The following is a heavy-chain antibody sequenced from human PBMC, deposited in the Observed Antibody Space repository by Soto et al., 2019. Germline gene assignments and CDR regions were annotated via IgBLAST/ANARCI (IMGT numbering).Heavy chain of an antibody. CDR2: SSGGSGST. V-gene: IGHV3-23*02. CDR1: GVSCIVCS. J-gene: IGHJ6*03. D-gene: IGHD3-9*01. Sequence: PWWSXRVSCAASGVSCIVCSLSLFRHAQGKGLVFVPASSGGSGSTYYVDYGTGRFTIKRDNPKKRLPVQMNSLRAEDKAVSYCENTASFTGNDNDLDAWGTETTV. CDR3: ENTASFTGNDNDLDA.